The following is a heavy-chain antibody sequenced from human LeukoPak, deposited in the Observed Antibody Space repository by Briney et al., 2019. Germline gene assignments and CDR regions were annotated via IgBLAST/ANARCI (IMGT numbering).Heavy chain of an antibody. J-gene: IGHJ2*01. Sequence: SETLSLACTVSGGSISSYYWGWIRQPPGKGVEWIGYIYYSGSTNYNPSLKSRVTISVDTSKNQFSLKLSSVTAADTAVYYCATAMAPRVWHFDLWGRGTLVTVSS. CDR3: ATAMAPRVWHFDL. CDR1: GGSISSYY. D-gene: IGHD3-10*01. V-gene: IGHV4-59*01. CDR2: IYYSGST.